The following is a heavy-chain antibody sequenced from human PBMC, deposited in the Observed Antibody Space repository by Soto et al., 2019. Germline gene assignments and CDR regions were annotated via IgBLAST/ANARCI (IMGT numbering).Heavy chain of an antibody. J-gene: IGHJ4*02. V-gene: IGHV1-58*02. Sequence: QMQLVQSGPEVKKPGTSVKVSCKASGFTFTSSAMPWVRQARGQRLEWIGWIVVGSGNTNYAQKFQQRVTITRDMSTSTPYIEPSSLRSEDTAVYYCAAPSYGSGYYAFDYWGQGTLVTVSS. CDR1: GFTFTSSA. D-gene: IGHD3-3*01. CDR2: IVVGSGNT. CDR3: AAPSYGSGYYAFDY.